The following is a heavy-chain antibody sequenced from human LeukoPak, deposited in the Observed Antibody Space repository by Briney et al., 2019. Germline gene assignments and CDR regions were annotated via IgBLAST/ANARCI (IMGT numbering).Heavy chain of an antibody. CDR1: GFTFSSYS. CDR3: ARDINDYYDSSGYYVKFDY. V-gene: IGHV3-48*04. D-gene: IGHD3-22*01. Sequence: GGSLRLSCAASGFTFSSYSMNWVRQAPGKGLEWVSYISSSSSTIYYADSVKGRFTISRDNAKNSLYLQMNSLRAEDTAVYYCARDINDYYDSSGYYVKFDYWGQGTLVTVSS. CDR2: ISSSSSTI. J-gene: IGHJ4*02.